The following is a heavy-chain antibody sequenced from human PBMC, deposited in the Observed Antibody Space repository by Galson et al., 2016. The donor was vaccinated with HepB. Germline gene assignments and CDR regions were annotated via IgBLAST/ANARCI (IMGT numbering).Heavy chain of an antibody. CDR3: AVDYKAKSGLTTFDN. D-gene: IGHD4/OR15-4a*01. Sequence: SLRLSCAASGFSFSSFWMSWVRQAPGKGLEWVANIRGDGGEIYYMDSVKGRFTISRDNAKNSLFLQMNTLRAEDTAVYYCAVDYKAKSGLTTFDNGGQGILVTGSS. J-gene: IGHJ4*02. CDR1: GFSFSSFW. V-gene: IGHV3-7*03. CDR2: IRGDGGEI.